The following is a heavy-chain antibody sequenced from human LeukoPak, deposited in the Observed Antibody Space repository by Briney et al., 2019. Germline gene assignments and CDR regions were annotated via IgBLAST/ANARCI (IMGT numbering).Heavy chain of an antibody. D-gene: IGHD6-13*01. J-gene: IGHJ1*01. Sequence: GKSLKISCKGSGYSFTSYWIAWVRQMPGKGLEWMGIVNPADSDTRYSPSFQGQVTISVDKSISTAYLQWSSLQASDTAMYYCATVPRIPAVGNTEYFQYWGQGTLVTVSS. CDR2: VNPADSDT. V-gene: IGHV5-51*01. CDR3: ATVPRIPAVGNTEYFQY. CDR1: GYSFTSYW.